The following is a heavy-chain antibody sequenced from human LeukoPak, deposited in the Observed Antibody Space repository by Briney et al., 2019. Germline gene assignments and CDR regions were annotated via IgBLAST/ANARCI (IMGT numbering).Heavy chain of an antibody. CDR1: GYTFTSYD. D-gene: IGHD3-10*01. Sequence: ASVKVSCKASGYTFTSYDINWVRQATGQGLEWMGWMNPNSGNTSYAQKFQGRVTMTRDMSTSTVYMELSSLRSEDTAVYYCARDSYGSGSYNPLDYWGQGTLVTVSS. J-gene: IGHJ4*02. V-gene: IGHV1-8*01. CDR3: ARDSYGSGSYNPLDY. CDR2: MNPNSGNT.